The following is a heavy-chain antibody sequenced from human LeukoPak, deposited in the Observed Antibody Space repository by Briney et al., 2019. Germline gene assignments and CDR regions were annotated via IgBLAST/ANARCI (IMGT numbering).Heavy chain of an antibody. D-gene: IGHD5-12*01. Sequence: SETLSLTCTVSGGSIRNYYWSWLRQPPGKGLVCIGYIYYSGSTNYNPSLKSRVTRSVDTSKIQLYLKLSSVTAADTAVYDCARPLGSGYSYWYFDLWGRGTLVTVSS. V-gene: IGHV4-59*08. CDR2: IYYSGST. J-gene: IGHJ2*01. CDR1: GGSIRNYY. CDR3: ARPLGSGYSYWYFDL.